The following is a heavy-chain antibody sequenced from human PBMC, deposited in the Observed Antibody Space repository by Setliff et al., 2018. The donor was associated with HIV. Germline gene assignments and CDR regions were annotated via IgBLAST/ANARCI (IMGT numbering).Heavy chain of an antibody. CDR1: GGSISSSSYY. V-gene: IGHV4-39*07. Sequence: KTSETLSLTCTVSGGSISSSSYYWGWIRQPPGKGLEWIGSIYYSGSTYYNPSLKSRVTISVDTSKNQFSLKLSSVTAADTAVYYCARGLYRCSGSYDVDYWGQGTLVTVSS. J-gene: IGHJ4*02. CDR2: IYYSGST. D-gene: IGHD3-10*02. CDR3: ARGLYRCSGSYDVDY.